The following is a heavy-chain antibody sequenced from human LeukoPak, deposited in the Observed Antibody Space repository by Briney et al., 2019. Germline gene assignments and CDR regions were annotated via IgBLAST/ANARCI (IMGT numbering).Heavy chain of an antibody. V-gene: IGHV3-48*03. Sequence: GGSLRLSCAASGFTFSSYEMNWVRQAPGKGLEWVSYISSSSSTIYYADSVKGRFTISRDNAKNSLYLQMNSLRAEDTAVYYCARDRGNYYESPDAFDIWGQGTMVTVSS. D-gene: IGHD3-22*01. CDR3: ARDRGNYYESPDAFDI. CDR2: ISSSSSTI. CDR1: GFTFSSYE. J-gene: IGHJ3*02.